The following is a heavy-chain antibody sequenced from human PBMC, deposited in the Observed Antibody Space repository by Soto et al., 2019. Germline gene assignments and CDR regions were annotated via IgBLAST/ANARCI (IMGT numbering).Heavy chain of an antibody. CDR2: IYPADSET. CDR1: GYSFFSHW. Sequence: GESMKISCKGSGYSFFSHWIGWVRQMPGKGLEWVGIIYPADSETRYSPSFQGQVTISVDKSINTAYLQWSSLKASDTAMYYCARRPLLIGHYDYWGQGNLVTVSS. J-gene: IGHJ4*02. V-gene: IGHV5-51*01. D-gene: IGHD3-22*01. CDR3: ARRPLLIGHYDY.